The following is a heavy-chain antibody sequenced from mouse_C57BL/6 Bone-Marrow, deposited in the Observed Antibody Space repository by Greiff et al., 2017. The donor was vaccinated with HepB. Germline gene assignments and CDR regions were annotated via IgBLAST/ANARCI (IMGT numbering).Heavy chain of an antibody. CDR2: ISNGGGST. Sequence: EVQRVESGGGLVQPGGSLKLSCAASGFTFSDYYMYWVRQTPEKRLEWVAYISNGGGSTYYPDTVKGRFTISRDNAKNTLYLQMSRLKSEDTAMYYCARHGRNYYAMDYWGQGTSVTVSS. V-gene: IGHV5-12*01. J-gene: IGHJ4*01. CDR3: ARHGRNYYAMDY. CDR1: GFTFSDYY.